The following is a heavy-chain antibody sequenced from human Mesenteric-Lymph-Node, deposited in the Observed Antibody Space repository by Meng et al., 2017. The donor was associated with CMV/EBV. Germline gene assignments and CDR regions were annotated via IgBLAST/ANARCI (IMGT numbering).Heavy chain of an antibody. CDR3: ASSRGLARYYDFWSGLDY. CDR1: GYSFTTYG. V-gene: IGHV1-69*05. CDR2: IIPIFGTA. D-gene: IGHD3-3*01. J-gene: IGHJ4*02. Sequence: VKVSCKASGYSFTTYGITWVRQAPGQGLEWMGGIIPIFGTANYAQKFQGRVTITTDESTSTAYMELSSLRSEDTAVYYCASSRGLARYYDFWSGLDYWGQGTLVTVSS.